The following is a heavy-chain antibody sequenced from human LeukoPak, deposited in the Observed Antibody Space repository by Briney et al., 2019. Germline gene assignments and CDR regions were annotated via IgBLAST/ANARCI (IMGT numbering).Heavy chain of an antibody. J-gene: IGHJ4*02. CDR3: ARLQMLSSSRPFDY. CDR1: GGSISSYY. V-gene: IGHV4-59*08. D-gene: IGHD6-13*01. CDR2: IDYSGST. Sequence: SETLSLTCTVSGGSISSYYWSWIRQPPEKRLEWIGCIDYSGSTYYNPSLKSRVTISVDTSKNQFSLKLSSVTAADTAVYYCARLQMLSSSRPFDYWGQGTLVTVSS.